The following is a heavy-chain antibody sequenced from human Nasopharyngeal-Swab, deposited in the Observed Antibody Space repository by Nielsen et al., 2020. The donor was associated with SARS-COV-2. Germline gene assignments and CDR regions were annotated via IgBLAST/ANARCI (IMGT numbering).Heavy chain of an antibody. D-gene: IGHD2-15*01. J-gene: IGHJ4*02. CDR3: ARAALGGEVDY. V-gene: IGHV3-21*01. CDR2: ISSSSRYK. CDR1: GFTFSSYS. Sequence: GGSLRLSCAASGFTFSSYSMNWVRQAPGKGLEWVSSISSSSRYKYYADSVKGRFTISRDNAKNSLYLQMNSLRAEDTAVYYCARAALGGEVDYWGQGTLVTVSS.